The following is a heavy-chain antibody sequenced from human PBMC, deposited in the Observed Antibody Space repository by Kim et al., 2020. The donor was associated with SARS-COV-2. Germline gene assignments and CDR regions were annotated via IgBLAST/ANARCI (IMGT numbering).Heavy chain of an antibody. CDR2: IIPIFGTA. Sequence: SVKVSCKASGGTFSSYAISWVRQAPGQGLEWMGGIIPIFGTANYAQKFQGRVTITADESTSTAYMELSSLRSEDTAVYYCARGKGLVPAAMAIAAAGTFDYWGQGTLVTVSS. D-gene: IGHD6-13*01. CDR1: GGTFSSYA. J-gene: IGHJ4*02. V-gene: IGHV1-69*13. CDR3: ARGKGLVPAAMAIAAAGTFDY.